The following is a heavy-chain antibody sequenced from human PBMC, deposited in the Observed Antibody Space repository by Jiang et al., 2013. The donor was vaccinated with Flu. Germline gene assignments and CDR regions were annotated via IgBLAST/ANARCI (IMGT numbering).Heavy chain of an antibody. CDR1: GFTFSSYG. CDR2: IWYDGSNK. V-gene: IGHV3-30*19. J-gene: IGHJ4*02. Sequence: QLLESGGGVVQPGRSLRLSCAASGFTFSSYGMHWVRQAPGKGLEWVAVIWYDGSNKYYADSVKGRFTISRDNSKNTLYLQMNSLRAEDTAVYYCAREEGSYYERSYFDYWGQGTLVTVSS. CDR3: AREEGSYYERSYFDY. D-gene: IGHD1-26*01.